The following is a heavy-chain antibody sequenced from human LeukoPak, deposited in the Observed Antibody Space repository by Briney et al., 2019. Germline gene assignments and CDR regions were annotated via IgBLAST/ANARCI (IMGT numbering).Heavy chain of an antibody. D-gene: IGHD5-12*01. Sequence: GRSLRLSCAASGFTFSNYAVHWVRQAPGKGLEWVSIISYDGSIKYYADSVKGRFTISRDNSKNTLYLQMNSLRPEDTAVYYCARDREEVATIAADYWGQGTLVTVSS. CDR2: ISYDGSIK. CDR1: GFTFSNYA. V-gene: IGHV3-30-3*01. CDR3: ARDREEVATIAADY. J-gene: IGHJ4*02.